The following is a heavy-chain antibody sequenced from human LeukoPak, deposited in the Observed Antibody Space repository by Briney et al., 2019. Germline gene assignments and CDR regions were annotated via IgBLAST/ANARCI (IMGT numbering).Heavy chain of an antibody. CDR1: GFTFSSYG. D-gene: IGHD2-21*02. CDR2: IWYDGGNK. CDR3: AGSQGRAYCGGDCYLRGLSGDY. V-gene: IGHV3-33*01. J-gene: IGHJ4*02. Sequence: PGGSLRLSCAASGFTFSSYGMHWVRQAPGKGLEWVAVIWYDGGNKYYADSVKGRFTISRDNSKNTLYLQMNSLRAEDTAVYYCAGSQGRAYCGGDCYLRGLSGDYWGQGTLVTVSS.